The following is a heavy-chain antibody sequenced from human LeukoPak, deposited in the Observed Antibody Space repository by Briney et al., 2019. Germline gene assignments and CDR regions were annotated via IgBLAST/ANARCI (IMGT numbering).Heavy chain of an antibody. V-gene: IGHV1-69*01. CDR3: ARKKDLGTYVWVFDY. D-gene: IGHD3-16*01. CDR1: GGTFSSYA. CDR2: IIPILGTP. Sequence: SVKVSCKASGGTFSSYAISWVRQAPGQGLEWMGGIIPILGTPIYAQNFQGRVTITADESTSTAYMELSSLRSEDTAVYYCARKKDLGTYVWVFDYWGQGTLVTVSS. J-gene: IGHJ4*02.